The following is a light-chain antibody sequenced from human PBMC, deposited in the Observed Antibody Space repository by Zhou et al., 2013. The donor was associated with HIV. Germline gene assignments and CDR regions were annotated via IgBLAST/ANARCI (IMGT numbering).Light chain of an antibody. CDR2: DAS. V-gene: IGKV3-15*01. J-gene: IGKJ1*01. CDR3: QQYDSWPVT. Sequence: ERVMTQSPPTLSASPGEGATLSCRASHSVRSXLAWYQHKAGQAPRLLIYDASTRATGIPARFSGSASGTEFTLTISSLQSEDFAVYYCQQYDSWPVTFGQGTRVEIK. CDR1: HSVRSX.